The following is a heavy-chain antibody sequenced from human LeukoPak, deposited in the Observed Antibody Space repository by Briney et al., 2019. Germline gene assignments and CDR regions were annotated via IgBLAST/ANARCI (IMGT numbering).Heavy chain of an antibody. Sequence: SETLSLICAVYGGSFSGYYWSWIRQPPGKGLEWIGEINHSGSTNYNPSLKSRVTISVDTSKNQFSLKLSSVTAADTAVYYCARTQQRRCGMDVWGQGTTVTVPS. CDR1: GGSFSGYY. D-gene: IGHD6-25*01. CDR3: ARTQQRRCGMDV. CDR2: INHSGST. V-gene: IGHV4-34*01. J-gene: IGHJ6*02.